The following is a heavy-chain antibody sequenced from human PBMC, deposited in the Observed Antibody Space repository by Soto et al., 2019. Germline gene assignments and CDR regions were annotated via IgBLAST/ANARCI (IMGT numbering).Heavy chain of an antibody. Sequence: QVQLVQSGAEVKKPGSSVKVSCKASGGTFIRYALRWVRQAPGQGLEWMGGIIPIFGTANYPEKFQGRVTITADESTSTVYMELSSLRSEYTAVDYCARCSYGYYYYYGMDVWGQGTTVTVSS. D-gene: IGHD5-18*01. J-gene: IGHJ6*02. CDR3: ARCSYGYYYYYGMDV. CDR1: GGTFIRYA. CDR2: IIPIFGTA. V-gene: IGHV1-69*01.